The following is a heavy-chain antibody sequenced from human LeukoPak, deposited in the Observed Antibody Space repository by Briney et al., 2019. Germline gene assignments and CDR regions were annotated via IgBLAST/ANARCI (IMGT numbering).Heavy chain of an antibody. CDR1: GGSFSGYY. Sequence: PSETPSLTCAVYGGSFSGYYWSWIRQPPGKGLEWVSGINWNGGSTGYADSVKGRFTISRDNAKNSLYLQMNSLRAEDTAVYYCASTTRGGTYYYYMDVWGKGTTVTISS. CDR3: ASTTRGGTYYYYMDV. CDR2: INWNGGST. V-gene: IGHV3-20*04. J-gene: IGHJ6*03. D-gene: IGHD1-1*01.